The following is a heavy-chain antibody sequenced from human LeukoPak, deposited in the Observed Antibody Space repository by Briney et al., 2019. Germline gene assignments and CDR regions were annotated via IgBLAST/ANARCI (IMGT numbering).Heavy chain of an antibody. D-gene: IGHD1-1*01. CDR3: AKAGSRQLEDY. J-gene: IGHJ4*02. Sequence: GGSLRLSCAASGFAFSDYAMSWVRQAPGKGLEWVSAVSASGASTYYADSVEGRFSISRENSKRTLYLQMNSLRAEDTAIYYCAKAGSRQLEDYWGQGTLVTVSS. V-gene: IGHV3-23*01. CDR2: VSASGAST. CDR1: GFAFSDYA.